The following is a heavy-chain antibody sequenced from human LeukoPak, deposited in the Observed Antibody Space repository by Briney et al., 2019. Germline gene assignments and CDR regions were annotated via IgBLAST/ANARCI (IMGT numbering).Heavy chain of an antibody. CDR2: ICHSGST. J-gene: IGHJ4*02. V-gene: IGHV4-4*02. D-gene: IGHD3-10*01. CDR1: GDSISSSNC. Sequence: SETLSLTCSVSGDSISSSNCWSWVRQSPGKGLDWIGEICHSGSTNYNPSLKTRVTNSMDKSKNQLSLKLTSVTAADTAVYYCATPKGYYYGSGPGYFDYWGQGTLVTVSS. CDR3: ATPKGYYYGSGPGYFDY.